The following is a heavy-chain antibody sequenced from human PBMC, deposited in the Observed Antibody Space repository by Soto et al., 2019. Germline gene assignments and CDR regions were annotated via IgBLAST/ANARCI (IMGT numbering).Heavy chain of an antibody. D-gene: IGHD3-9*01. CDR1: GGSISSSSYY. Sequence: QLQLQESGPGLVKPSETLSLTCTVSGGSISSSSYYWGWIRQPPGKGLEWIGSIYYSGSTYYNPSLKSRVTIAVDTSKNQFSLKLSSVTAADTAVYYCASQGGLRYFDWLDAVYYYSGMDVWGQGTTVTVSS. V-gene: IGHV4-39*01. CDR2: IYYSGST. CDR3: ASQGGLRYFDWLDAVYYYSGMDV. J-gene: IGHJ6*02.